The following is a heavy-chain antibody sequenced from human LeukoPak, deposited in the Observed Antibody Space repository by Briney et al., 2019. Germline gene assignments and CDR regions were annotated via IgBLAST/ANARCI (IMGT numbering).Heavy chain of an antibody. Sequence: GGSLRLSCAASGFTFSSYAMSWVRQAPGKGLEWVSAISGSGGSTYYADSVRGRFTISRDNSNNALYLQMDSLRAEDTAVYYCANWIGSSSRDYWGQGTLVTVSS. D-gene: IGHD6-6*01. CDR3: ANWIGSSSRDY. CDR2: ISGSGGST. CDR1: GFTFSSYA. V-gene: IGHV3-23*01. J-gene: IGHJ4*02.